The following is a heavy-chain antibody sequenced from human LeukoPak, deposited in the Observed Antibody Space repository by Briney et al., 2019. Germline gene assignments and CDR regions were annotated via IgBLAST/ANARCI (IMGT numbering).Heavy chain of an antibody. D-gene: IGHD6-6*01. Sequence: PGGSLRLSCAASGFTFSSYSMNWVRQAPGKGLEWLSYISSSSSTIYYADSVKGRFTISRDNAKNSLYLQMNSLRAEDTAVYYCAREGYSSSLVARAYWGQGTLVTVSS. CDR3: AREGYSSSLVARAY. V-gene: IGHV3-48*04. J-gene: IGHJ4*02. CDR2: ISSSSSTI. CDR1: GFTFSSYS.